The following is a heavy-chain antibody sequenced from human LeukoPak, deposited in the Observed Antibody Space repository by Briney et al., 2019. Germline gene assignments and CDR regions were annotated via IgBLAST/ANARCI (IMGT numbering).Heavy chain of an antibody. Sequence: SGGSLRLSCAASGFTVSSNYMSWVRQAPGKGLEWVSVIYSGGSTYYADSVKGRFTISRDNSKNTLYLQMNSLRAEDTAVYYCAKEIGVARPFDYWGQGTLVTVSS. CDR3: AKEIGVARPFDY. CDR1: GFTVSSNY. V-gene: IGHV3-53*01. D-gene: IGHD3-3*01. CDR2: IYSGGST. J-gene: IGHJ4*02.